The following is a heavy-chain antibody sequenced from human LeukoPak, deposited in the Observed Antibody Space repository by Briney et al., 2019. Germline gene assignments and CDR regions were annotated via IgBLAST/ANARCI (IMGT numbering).Heavy chain of an antibody. Sequence: PGGSLRLSCAASGFTFSTYWMGWVRQAPGKGLEWVSSINGDSSYIYYADSVKGRFTISRDNAKNSLYLQMNSLRAEDTAIYYCAKTYYYSSGNSWGQGTLVTVSS. CDR3: AKTYYYSSGNS. J-gene: IGHJ5*02. V-gene: IGHV3-21*01. D-gene: IGHD3-10*01. CDR1: GFTFSTYW. CDR2: INGDSSYI.